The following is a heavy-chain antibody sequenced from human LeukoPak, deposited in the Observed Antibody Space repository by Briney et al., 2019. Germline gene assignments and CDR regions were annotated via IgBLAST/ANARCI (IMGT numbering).Heavy chain of an antibody. CDR1: GFTFSSYG. V-gene: IGHV3-30*02. CDR2: IRYDGSNK. J-gene: IGHJ4*02. CDR3: ATSPGLGYSSSLTGVDY. Sequence: GGSLRLSCAASGFTFSSYGMHWVRQAPGKGLEWVAFIRYDGSNKYYADSVKGRFTISRDNSKNTLYLQMNSLRAEDTAVYYCATSPGLGYSSSLTGVDYWGQGTLITVSS. D-gene: IGHD6-6*01.